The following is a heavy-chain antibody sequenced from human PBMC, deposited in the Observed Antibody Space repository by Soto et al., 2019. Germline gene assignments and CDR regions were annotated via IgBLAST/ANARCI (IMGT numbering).Heavy chain of an antibody. V-gene: IGHV1-18*03. CDR3: AATGGHYFGLEV. Sequence: QAQLVQSGSDVKRPGASVKVSCRCSDNTFTYYGITWVRQAPGQGLEWLGWISGYNANTKEAQKFQDRATMTADTSTRTAYLEVRSLTADDMGIYLCAATGGHYFGLEVWGQGTTVTVSS. J-gene: IGHJ6*02. D-gene: IGHD2-8*02. CDR2: ISGYNANT. CDR1: DNTFTYYG.